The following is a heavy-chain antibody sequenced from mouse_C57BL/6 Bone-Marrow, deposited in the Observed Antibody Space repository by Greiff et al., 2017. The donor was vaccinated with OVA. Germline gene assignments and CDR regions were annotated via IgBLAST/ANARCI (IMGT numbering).Heavy chain of an antibody. V-gene: IGHV1-69*01. CDR1: GYTFTSYW. D-gene: IGHD1-1*01. J-gene: IGHJ2*01. CDR3: ARVTTVVAPYYFDY. CDR2: IDPSDSYT. Sequence: QVQLQQPGAELVMPGASVKLSCKASGYTFTSYWMHWVKQRPGQGLEWIGEIDPSDSYTNYNQKFKGKSTLTVDKSSSTAYMQLSSLTSADSAVYYCARVTTVVAPYYFDYWGQGTTLTVSS.